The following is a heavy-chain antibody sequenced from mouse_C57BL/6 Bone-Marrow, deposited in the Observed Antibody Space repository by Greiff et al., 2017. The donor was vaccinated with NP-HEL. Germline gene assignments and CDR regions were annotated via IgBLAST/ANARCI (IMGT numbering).Heavy chain of an antibody. D-gene: IGHD1-1*01. Sequence: QVQLQQSGAELVKPGASVKLSCKASGYTFTEYTIHWVKQRSGQGLEWIGWFYPGSGSIKYNEKFKDKATLTADKSSSTVYMELSRLTSEYSAIYFYARHEEGYCNYGYFDVWGTGTTVTVSS. CDR1: GYTFTEYT. V-gene: IGHV1-62-2*01. CDR3: ARHEEGYCNYGYFDV. CDR2: FYPGSGSI. J-gene: IGHJ1*03.